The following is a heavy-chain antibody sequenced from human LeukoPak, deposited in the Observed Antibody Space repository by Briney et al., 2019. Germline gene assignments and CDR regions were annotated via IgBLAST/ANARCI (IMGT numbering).Heavy chain of an antibody. CDR1: GFAFGGFA. J-gene: IGHJ4*02. V-gene: IGHV3-23*01. CDR2: ISGSGGNT. D-gene: IGHD4-17*01. Sequence: GGSLRLSCSASGFAFGGFAMDWVRQAPGKGLEWVSSISGSGGNTYYADSVEGRFTVSRDNSKNTLYLQMNSLRAEDTALYYCARGRGGDYVPSRFDYWGQGTLVTVSS. CDR3: ARGRGGDYVPSRFDY.